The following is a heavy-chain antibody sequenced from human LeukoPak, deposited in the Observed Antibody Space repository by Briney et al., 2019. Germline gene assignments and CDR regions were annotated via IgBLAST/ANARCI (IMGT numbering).Heavy chain of an antibody. CDR3: VRGDWYFES. Sequence: GGSLRLSCATSGFNFSDSRMTWVRQAPGKGLQWVAKINRDGTEKHFLDSIEGRFTISRDNRKKSLYLQMNSLRPQDTAVYFCVRGDWYFESWGQGPLVTVSS. V-gene: IGHV3-7*04. CDR2: INRDGTEK. CDR1: GFNFSDSR. J-gene: IGHJ4*02. D-gene: IGHD2-21*01.